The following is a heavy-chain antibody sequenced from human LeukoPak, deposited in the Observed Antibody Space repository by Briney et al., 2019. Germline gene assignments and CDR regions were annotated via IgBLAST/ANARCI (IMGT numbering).Heavy chain of an antibody. J-gene: IGHJ5*01. V-gene: IGHV6-1*01. CDR2: TYYMSKWYN. CDR1: GDSVSGNSAA. CDR3: ARWIHIQHYFDS. Sequence: SQTLSLTCVISGDSVSGNSAAWNWIRLSPSRGLEWLGRTYYMSKWYNDYAVSVRSRITINPDTSKNQFSLHLNSVTPEDTAVYFCARWIHIQHYFDSWGQGTLVTVSS. D-gene: IGHD5-18*01.